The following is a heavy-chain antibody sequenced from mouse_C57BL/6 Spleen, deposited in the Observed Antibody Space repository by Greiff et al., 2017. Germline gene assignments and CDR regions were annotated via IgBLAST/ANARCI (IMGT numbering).Heavy chain of an antibody. D-gene: IGHD2-4*01. CDR2: ITPSSGYT. V-gene: IGHV1-7*01. CDR1: GYTFTSYW. CDR3: ARGYDYDGAFDY. Sequence: QVQLQQSGAELATPGASVKLSCKASGYTFTSYWMHWVKQRPGQGLEWIGYITPSSGYTKSNQKFKDKATLTADKSSSTAYMQLSSLTYEDSAVYDCARGYDYDGAFDYWGQGTTLTVSS. J-gene: IGHJ2*01.